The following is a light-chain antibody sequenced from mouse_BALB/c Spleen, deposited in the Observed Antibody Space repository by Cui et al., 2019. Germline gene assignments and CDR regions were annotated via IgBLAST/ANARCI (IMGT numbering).Light chain of an antibody. Sequence: HIVLTQSPAILPASPGEKVTMTCSASSSVSYMYWYQQKPGSSPRLLIYDTSNLASGVPVRFSGSGSGTSYSLTISRMEAEDAATYYCQQWSSYPPTFGGRTKLEIK. V-gene: IGKV4-55*01. CDR3: QQWSSYPPT. CDR1: SSVSY. J-gene: IGKJ2*01. CDR2: DTS.